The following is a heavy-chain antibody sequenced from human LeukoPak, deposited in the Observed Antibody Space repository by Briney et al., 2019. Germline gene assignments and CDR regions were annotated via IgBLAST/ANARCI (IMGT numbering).Heavy chain of an antibody. CDR3: AKEGTVRWFDP. CDR1: GGSFSGYY. D-gene: IGHD1-14*01. CDR2: INHSGST. J-gene: IGHJ5*02. V-gene: IGHV4-34*01. Sequence: MASETLSLTCAVYGGSFSGYYWSWIRQPPGKELEWIGEINHSGSTNYNPSLKSRVTISVDTSKNQFSLKLSSVTAADTAVYYCAKEGTVRWFDPWGQGTLVTVSS.